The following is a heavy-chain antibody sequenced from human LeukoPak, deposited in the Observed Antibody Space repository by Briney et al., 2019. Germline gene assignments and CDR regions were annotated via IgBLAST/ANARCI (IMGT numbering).Heavy chain of an antibody. CDR2: IKEDGSEK. CDR3: ASSHRYDSSGYYCDY. D-gene: IGHD3-22*01. V-gene: IGHV3-7*02. CDR1: GFTFSTYW. Sequence: GGSLRLSCSASGFTFSTYWMSWVRQAPGKGLEWVANIKEDGSEKNYADSVKGRFTISRDNSKNTLYLQMNSLRAEDTAVYYCASSHRYDSSGYYCDYWGQGTLVTVSS. J-gene: IGHJ4*02.